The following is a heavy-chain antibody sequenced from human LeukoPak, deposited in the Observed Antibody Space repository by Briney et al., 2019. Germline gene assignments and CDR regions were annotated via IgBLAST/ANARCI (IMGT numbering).Heavy chain of an antibody. J-gene: IGHJ4*02. CDR1: GFTFSSYA. D-gene: IGHD3-3*01. CDR2: ISGSGGST. Sequence: GGSLRPSCAASGFTFSSYAMSWVRQAPGKGLEWVSAISGSGGSTYYADSVKGRFTISRDNSKNTLYLQMNSLRAEDTAVYYCATSYDFWSGYYAYWGQGTLVTVSS. CDR3: ATSYDFWSGYYAY. V-gene: IGHV3-23*01.